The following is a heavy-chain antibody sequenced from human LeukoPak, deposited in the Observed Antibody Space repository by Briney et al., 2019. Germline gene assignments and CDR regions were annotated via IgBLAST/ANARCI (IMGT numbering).Heavy chain of an antibody. Sequence: GGSLRLSCAASGFTFSSFAMHWVRQAPGKGLEWVAVISYDTSNKYYADSVKGRFTISRDNSKNTLYLQMNSLRAEDTAVYYCAKGGSGWYGTRYYWGQGTLVTVSS. V-gene: IGHV3-30-3*01. CDR3: AKGGSGWYGTRYY. J-gene: IGHJ4*02. CDR1: GFTFSSFA. D-gene: IGHD6-19*01. CDR2: ISYDTSNK.